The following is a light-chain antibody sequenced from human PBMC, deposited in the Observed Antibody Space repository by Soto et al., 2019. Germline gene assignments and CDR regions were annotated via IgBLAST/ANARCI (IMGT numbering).Light chain of an antibody. J-gene: IGKJ5*01. CDR3: QQSYSTPIT. CDR2: AAS. CDR1: QGISSW. Sequence: IRMTQSPSSLSASTGDRVTITCRASQGISSWLAWYQQRPVKAPKLLIYAASSLQSGVPSRFSGSGSGTDFTLTISSLQPEDFATYYCQQSYSTPITFGQGTRLEIK. V-gene: IGKV1-39*01.